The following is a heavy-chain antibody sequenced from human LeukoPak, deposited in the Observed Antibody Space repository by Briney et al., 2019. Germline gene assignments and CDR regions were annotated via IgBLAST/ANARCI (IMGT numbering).Heavy chain of an antibody. Sequence: ASVKVSCKASGYTFTSYHIHWVRQAPGQGLECMGIINPSGGSTSYAQKFQGRVTMTRDMSTSTVYMELSSLRSEDTAVYYCARGGVGATTYVWFDPWGQGTLVTVSS. CDR2: INPSGGST. D-gene: IGHD1-26*01. CDR1: GYTFTSYH. J-gene: IGHJ5*02. CDR3: ARGGVGATTYVWFDP. V-gene: IGHV1-46*01.